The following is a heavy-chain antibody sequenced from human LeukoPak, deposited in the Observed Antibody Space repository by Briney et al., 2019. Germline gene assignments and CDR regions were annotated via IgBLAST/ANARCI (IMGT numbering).Heavy chain of an antibody. CDR3: ARGVAGPSSLDY. Sequence: SETLSLTCTVSGASITSGGYFWSWIRQHPGKGLEFLGYLYYSGTTYYNPSLQSRMTISSDTSKNQFSLNLNSVTAADTAVYFCARGVAGPSSLDYWGQGTLITVSS. V-gene: IGHV4-31*03. CDR2: LYYSGTT. J-gene: IGHJ4*02. D-gene: IGHD6-19*01. CDR1: GASITSGGYF.